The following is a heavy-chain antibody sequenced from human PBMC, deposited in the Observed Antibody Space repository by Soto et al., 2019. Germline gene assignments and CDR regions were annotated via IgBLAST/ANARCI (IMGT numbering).Heavy chain of an antibody. V-gene: IGHV3-64D*06. CDR1: GFTFSSFA. CDR2: IRANGLTT. J-gene: IGHJ4*02. Sequence: XGSLRLSCSAAGFTFSSFAMHWVRQAPGKGLDYVSGIRANGLTTYDADSVKDRFTISRDNSKNTLYLQMTSLRPEDTAVYYCVKDSHSRPIKMLDYWGQGTLVTVSS. CDR3: VKDSHSRPIKMLDY. D-gene: IGHD5-12*01.